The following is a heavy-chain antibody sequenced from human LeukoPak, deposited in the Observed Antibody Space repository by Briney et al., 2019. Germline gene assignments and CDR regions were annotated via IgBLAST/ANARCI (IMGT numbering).Heavy chain of an antibody. CDR2: ISAYNGNT. D-gene: IGHD3-3*01. J-gene: IGHJ6*02. CDR1: GYTFSSYG. V-gene: IGHV1-18*01. Sequence: ASVKVSCKASGYTFSSYGISWVRQAPRQGLEWMGWISAYNGNTNYAQKLQGRATMTTDTSTSTAYMELRSLRSDDTAVYYCAGDRQFLEWLFSNYYGMDVWGQGTTVTVSS. CDR3: AGDRQFLEWLFSNYYGMDV.